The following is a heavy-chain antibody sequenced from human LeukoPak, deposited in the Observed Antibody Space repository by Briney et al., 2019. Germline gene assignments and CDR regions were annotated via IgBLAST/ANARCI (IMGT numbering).Heavy chain of an antibody. CDR2: IKQDGSAK. Sequence: GGSLRLSCAVSGFTFSNYWMTWVRQAPGKGLEWVANIKQDGSAKYYVDSVKGRFSIARDDAENSLFLQMNSLRAEDTAVYYCARQSGTYSYGMDVWGQGTTVTVFS. CDR3: ARQSGTYSYGMDV. D-gene: IGHD1-26*01. J-gene: IGHJ6*02. V-gene: IGHV3-7*01. CDR1: GFTFSNYW.